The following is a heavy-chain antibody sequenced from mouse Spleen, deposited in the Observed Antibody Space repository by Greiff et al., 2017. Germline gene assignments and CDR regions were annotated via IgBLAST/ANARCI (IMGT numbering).Heavy chain of an antibody. V-gene: IGHV7-3*01. Sequence: EVQVVESGGGLVQPGGSLSLSCAASGFTFTDYYMSWVRQPPGKALEWLGFIRNKANGYTTEYSASVKGRFTISRDNSQSILYLQMNALRAEDSATYYCARYNYGNTWFAYWGQGTLVTVSA. D-gene: IGHD2-1*01. CDR1: GFTFTDYY. J-gene: IGHJ3*01. CDR2: IRNKANGYTT. CDR3: ARYNYGNTWFAY.